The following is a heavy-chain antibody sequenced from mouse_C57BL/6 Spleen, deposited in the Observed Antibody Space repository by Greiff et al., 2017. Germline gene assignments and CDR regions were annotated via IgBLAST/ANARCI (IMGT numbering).Heavy chain of an antibody. CDR2: IDPETGGT. J-gene: IGHJ3*01. CDR3: TRRGFYKAFAY. CDR1: GYTFTDYE. V-gene: IGHV1-15*01. Sequence: QVQLKESGAELVRPGASVTLSCKASGYTFTDYEMHWVKQTPVHGLEWIGAIDPETGGTAYTQKFKGKAILTADKSSSTAYMELRSLTSEDSAVYYCTRRGFYKAFAYWGQGTLVTVSA. D-gene: IGHD1-3*01.